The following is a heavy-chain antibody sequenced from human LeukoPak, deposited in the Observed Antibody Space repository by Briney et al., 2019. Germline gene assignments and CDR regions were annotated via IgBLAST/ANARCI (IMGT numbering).Heavy chain of an antibody. CDR1: GYTFTGYY. J-gene: IGHJ3*02. V-gene: IGHV1-2*02. CDR2: TNPNSGGT. D-gene: IGHD2-15*01. Sequence: ASVNVSCKASGYTFTGYYMHWVRQAPGQGLEWMGWTNPNSGGTNYAQKFQGRVTKTRDTSISTAYMELSRLRSDDTAVYYCARGDCSGGSCYLDAFDIWGQGTMVTVSS. CDR3: ARGDCSGGSCYLDAFDI.